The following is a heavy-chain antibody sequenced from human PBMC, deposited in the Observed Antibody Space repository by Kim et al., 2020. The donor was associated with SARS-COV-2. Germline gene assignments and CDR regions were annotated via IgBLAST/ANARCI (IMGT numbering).Heavy chain of an antibody. CDR2: IHTGGST. CDR3: AGAYASAWVTFEY. D-gene: IGHD6-19*01. V-gene: IGHV4-4*09. J-gene: IGHJ4*02. CDR1: GASIGDYF. Sequence: SETLSLTCRVSGASIGDYFWNWIRLSPGKGLEWIGFIHTGGSTNYNPSLKSRATLSVDTSRNQFSLKVNSVTAADTAIYYCAGAYASAWVTFEYWGQCSLVAVSS.